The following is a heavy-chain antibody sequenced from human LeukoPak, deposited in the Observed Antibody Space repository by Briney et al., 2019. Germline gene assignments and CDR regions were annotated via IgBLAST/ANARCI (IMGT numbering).Heavy chain of an antibody. V-gene: IGHV3-74*01. J-gene: IGHJ4*02. CDR2: IDRDGSRI. D-gene: IGHD4-23*01. CDR3: VRGNDYGGPHY. Sequence: GGSLRLSCAASGFTFSSYWMHWVRQAPGKGLVWVSRIDRDGSRINYADSVKGRFSISRDNGKNTLFLQMNSLRAEDAAVYYCVRGNDYGGPHYWGQGTLVTVSS. CDR1: GFTFSSYW.